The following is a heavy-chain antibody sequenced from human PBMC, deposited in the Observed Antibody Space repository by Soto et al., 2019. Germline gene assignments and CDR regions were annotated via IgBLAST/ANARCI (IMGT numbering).Heavy chain of an antibody. CDR2: INPNSGGT. D-gene: IGHD2-2*01. Sequence: QVQLVQSGAEVKKPGASVKVSCKASGYTFTGYYMHWVRQAPGQGLEWMGWINPNSGGTNYAQKFQGWVTMTRDTSISTAYMELSRLRSDDTAVYYCARAPSCSSTSCYLWRNYYYYGMDVW. CDR1: GYTFTGYY. V-gene: IGHV1-2*04. J-gene: IGHJ6*01. CDR3: ARAPSCSSTSCYLWRNYYYYGMDV.